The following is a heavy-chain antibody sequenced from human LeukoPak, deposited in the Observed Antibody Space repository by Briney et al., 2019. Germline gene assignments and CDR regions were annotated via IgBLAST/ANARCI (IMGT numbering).Heavy chain of an antibody. CDR1: GGSISSSSYY. Sequence: SETLSLTCTVSGGSISSSSYYWGWIRQPPGKGLEWIGSIYYSGSTYYNPSLKSRVTISVDTSKNQFSLKLSSVTAADTAVYYCARPRCSGGSCYAIYFDYWGQGTLVTVSS. CDR3: ARPRCSGGSCYAIYFDY. D-gene: IGHD2-15*01. CDR2: IYYSGST. V-gene: IGHV4-39*01. J-gene: IGHJ4*02.